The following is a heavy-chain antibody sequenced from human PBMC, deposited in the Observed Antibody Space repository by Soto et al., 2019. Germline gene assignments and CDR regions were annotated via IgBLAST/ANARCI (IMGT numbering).Heavy chain of an antibody. Sequence: WXSVKVSCKASGYTFTSYGIHWVRQAPGQRLEWMGWINAANGDTKYSPKFQGRVTITRDTSASTAYMELSSLRSEDTAVYYCVRRHVSATGIDWFDHWGQGTLVTVSS. J-gene: IGHJ5*02. CDR1: GYTFTSYG. D-gene: IGHD6-13*01. CDR3: VRRHVSATGIDWFDH. V-gene: IGHV1-3*01. CDR2: INAANGDT.